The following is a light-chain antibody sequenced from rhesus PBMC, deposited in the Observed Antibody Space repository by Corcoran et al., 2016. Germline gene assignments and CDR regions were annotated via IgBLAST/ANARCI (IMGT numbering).Light chain of an antibody. Sequence: DIQMTQSPSSLSASVGDTVTITCRASQSISSWLAWYQQKPGNAPKILSYKASTLQSGVPSRFSGSGSGTDFTLTISSLQPEDFATYYCLQYSSSPPTFGPGTKLDIK. CDR1: QSISSW. CDR2: KAS. V-gene: IGKV1-22*01. CDR3: LQYSSSPPT. J-gene: IGKJ3*01.